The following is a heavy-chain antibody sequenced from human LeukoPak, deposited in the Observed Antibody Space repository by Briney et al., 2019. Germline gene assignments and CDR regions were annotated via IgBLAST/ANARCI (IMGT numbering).Heavy chain of an antibody. J-gene: IGHJ4*02. CDR1: GYNFTNSW. Sequence: GESLKISCKGSGYNFTNSWIAWVRQMPGKGLEWMGIIYAGDSDTTYSPSFQGQVTISADKSISTAYLQWSSLKASGTAMYYCARRPVGFGQYYFDYWGQGTLVT. CDR2: IYAGDSDT. V-gene: IGHV5-51*01. D-gene: IGHD3/OR15-3a*01. CDR3: ARRPVGFGQYYFDY.